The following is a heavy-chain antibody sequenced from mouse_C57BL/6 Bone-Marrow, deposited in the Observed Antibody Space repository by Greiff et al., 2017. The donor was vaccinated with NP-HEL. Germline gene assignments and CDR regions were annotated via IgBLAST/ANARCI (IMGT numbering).Heavy chain of an antibody. CDR1: GYTFTSYW. CDR3: ARRSLYSHWYFDV. Sequence: QVQLQQPGAELVKPGASVKLSCKASGYTFTSYWMHWVKQRPGQGLEWIGMIHPNSGSTNYNEKFKSKATLTVDKSSSTAYMQLSSLTSEDSAVYYRARRSLYSHWYFDVWGTGTTVTVSS. V-gene: IGHV1-64*01. CDR2: IHPNSGST. D-gene: IGHD6-2*01. J-gene: IGHJ1*03.